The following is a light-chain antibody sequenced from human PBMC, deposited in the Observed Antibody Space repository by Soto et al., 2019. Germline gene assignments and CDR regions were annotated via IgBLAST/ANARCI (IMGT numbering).Light chain of an antibody. CDR2: NAA. CDR3: QHSYNTPRT. Sequence: DIVLTPSPSSLFSSVGDRLTITCRASQTISNFLNWYQQKPGRAPKLLIYNAASLQSGVPSRFSGSGSGTEFTLTISSLQPEDFATYYCQHSYNTPRTFGHGTKVEI. J-gene: IGKJ1*01. V-gene: IGKV1-39*01. CDR1: QTISNF.